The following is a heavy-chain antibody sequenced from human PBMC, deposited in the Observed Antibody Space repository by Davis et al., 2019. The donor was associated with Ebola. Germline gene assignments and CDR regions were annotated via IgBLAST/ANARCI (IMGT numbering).Heavy chain of an antibody. CDR3: TRGSTGS. V-gene: IGHV1-69*04. J-gene: IGHJ5*02. Sequence: AASVKVSCKASGGTFSTSPISWVRQAPGQGLEWMGRIIPMLGIPDYAQKFQDRITITADKSTTTSYMALNSLRAEDTAVYYCTRGSTGSWGQGTLVTVSS. CDR2: IIPMLGIP. CDR1: GGTFSTSP. D-gene: IGHD2-8*02.